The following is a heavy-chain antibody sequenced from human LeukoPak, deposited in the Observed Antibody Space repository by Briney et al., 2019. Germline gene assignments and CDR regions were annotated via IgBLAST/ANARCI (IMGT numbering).Heavy chain of an antibody. V-gene: IGHV3-7*04. J-gene: IGHJ4*02. CDR2: IKEDGSEK. CDR3: ARDTGLRNTVFGHRGVYVDY. CDR1: GLTFSTYC. Sequence: GGSLRLSCAASGLTFSTYCMSWVRQAPGKGLEWVANIKEDGSEKYYVDSVKGRFTISRDNAKKSLYLQMNSLRAEDTAVYYCARDTGLRNTVFGHRGVYVDYWGQGTLVTVSS. D-gene: IGHD3-3*01.